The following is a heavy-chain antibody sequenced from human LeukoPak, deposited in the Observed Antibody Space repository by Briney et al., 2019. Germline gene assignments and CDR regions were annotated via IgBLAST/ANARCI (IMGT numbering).Heavy chain of an antibody. D-gene: IGHD3-22*01. CDR1: GYTLTELS. V-gene: IGHV1-24*01. Sequence: GASVKVSCKVSGYTLTELSMHWVRQAPGKGLEWMGGFHPEDGETVYAQKFQGRITMTEDTSTDTAYMELSSLRSEDTAVYYCATPLYDSSGYPFDYWGQGTLVTVSS. CDR3: ATPLYDSSGYPFDY. CDR2: FHPEDGET. J-gene: IGHJ4*02.